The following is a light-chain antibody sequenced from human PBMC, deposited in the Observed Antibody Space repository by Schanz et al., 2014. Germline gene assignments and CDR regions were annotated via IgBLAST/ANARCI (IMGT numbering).Light chain of an antibody. CDR2: AAS. J-gene: IGKJ2*01. CDR1: QSVSSTY. Sequence: EIVLTQSPGTLSLSPGERATLSCRASQSVSSTYLAWYQQRPGQAPRLLVYAASTRAAGIPDRFSGSGSGTDFTLTISRLEPEDFGVFYCQQFTDAAPYTFGQGTKLEIK. V-gene: IGKV3-20*01. CDR3: QQFTDAAPYT.